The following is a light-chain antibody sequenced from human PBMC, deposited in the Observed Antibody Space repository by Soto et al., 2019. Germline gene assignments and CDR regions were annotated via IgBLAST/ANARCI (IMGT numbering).Light chain of an antibody. CDR2: GAS. V-gene: IGKV3-20*01. CDR3: QQYGSSPTT. CDR1: QSVSSN. J-gene: IGKJ1*01. Sequence: EIVLTQSPGTLSLSPGERATLSCRASQSVSSNLAWYQQKPGQAPRLLIYGASSRATGIPDRVSGSGSGTDFTLTISRLEPEGFAVYYCQQYGSSPTTFGQGTKVDIK.